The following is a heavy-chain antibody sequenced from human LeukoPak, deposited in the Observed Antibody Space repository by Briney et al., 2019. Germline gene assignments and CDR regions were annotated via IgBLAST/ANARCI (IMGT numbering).Heavy chain of an antibody. CDR2: IKEDGTKT. V-gene: IGHV3-7*05. D-gene: IGHD6-13*01. CDR1: GFTFSRYW. J-gene: IGHJ4*02. CDR3: ARGRSWFDY. Sequence: GGSLRLSCAASGFTFSRYWMTWVRQAPGKGLEWVANIKEDGTKTYYVDSVKGRFTISRDNAKNSLYLQMNSLRAEDTAVYYCARGRSWFDYWGQGTLVAVSS.